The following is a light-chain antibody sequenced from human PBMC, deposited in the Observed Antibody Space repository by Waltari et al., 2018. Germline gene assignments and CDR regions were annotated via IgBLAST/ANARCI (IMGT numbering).Light chain of an antibody. V-gene: IGKV2-28*01. CDR2: FGS. CDR3: MQALQTLWT. Sequence: DIVVTQSPLSLPVTPGEPASISCRSSQSLLDRNGYNLLDWYLQKPGQSPQLLIYFGSNRASGVPDRFSGSGSGRDFTLKISRVEAEDVGVYYCMQALQTLWTFGQGTKVEIK. J-gene: IGKJ1*01. CDR1: QSLLDRNGYNL.